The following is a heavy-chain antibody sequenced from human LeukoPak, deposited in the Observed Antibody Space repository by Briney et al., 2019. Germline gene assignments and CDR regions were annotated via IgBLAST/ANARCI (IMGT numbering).Heavy chain of an antibody. D-gene: IGHD5-24*01. CDR1: GGSISSGGYY. V-gene: IGHV4-61*08. CDR2: IYYSGST. Sequence: KPSETLSLTCTVSGGSISSGGYYWSWIRQHPGKGLEWIGYIYYSGSTNYNPSLKSRVTISVDTSKNQFSLKLSSVTAADTAVYYCARERGRDGYKQPPYYFDYWGQGTLVTVSS. J-gene: IGHJ4*02. CDR3: ARERGRDGYKQPPYYFDY.